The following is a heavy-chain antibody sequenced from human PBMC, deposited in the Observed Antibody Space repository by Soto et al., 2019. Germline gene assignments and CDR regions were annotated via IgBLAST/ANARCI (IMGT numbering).Heavy chain of an antibody. V-gene: IGHV4-34*01. J-gene: IGHJ4*02. Sequence: QVQLQQWGAGLLKPSETLSLTCAVYGGSFSGYYWSWIRQPPGKGLECIGEINHSGSTNYNPSLKSRVTISVDTSKNQFSLKLSSVTAADTAVYYCADRSTNYFDNWGQGTLVTVSS. CDR1: GGSFSGYY. D-gene: IGHD2-2*01. CDR3: ADRSTNYFDN. CDR2: INHSGST.